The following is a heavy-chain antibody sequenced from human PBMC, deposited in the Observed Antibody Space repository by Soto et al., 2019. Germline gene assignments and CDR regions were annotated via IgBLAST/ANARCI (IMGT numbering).Heavy chain of an antibody. Sequence: EVQLLESGGGLVQPGGSLRLSCAASGFTFSNYAMKWVRQAPGKGLEWVSVIGSGGDGIHYADSVEGRFTISRDNSKNKVNLQMNSLRAEDTAVYYCATYGQHLMDYWGQGTLVTVSS. CDR1: GFTFSNYA. CDR3: ATYGQHLMDY. J-gene: IGHJ4*02. CDR2: IGSGGDGI. D-gene: IGHD4-17*01. V-gene: IGHV3-23*01.